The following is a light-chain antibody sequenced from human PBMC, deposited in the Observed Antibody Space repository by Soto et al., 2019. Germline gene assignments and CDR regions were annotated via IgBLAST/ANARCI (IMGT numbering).Light chain of an antibody. CDR1: QSLIYSDGNTY. CDR2: KVS. CDR3: MQGTHWPPGT. V-gene: IGKV2-30*01. J-gene: IGKJ1*01. Sequence: VVMTHSPLSLHVTLGQPASISCRSSQSLIYSDGNTYLSWFQQRPGQSPRRLIYKVSNRDSGVPDRFSGSGSGTDFTLKISRVEAEDVGVYYCMQGTHWPPGTFGQGTKVDIK.